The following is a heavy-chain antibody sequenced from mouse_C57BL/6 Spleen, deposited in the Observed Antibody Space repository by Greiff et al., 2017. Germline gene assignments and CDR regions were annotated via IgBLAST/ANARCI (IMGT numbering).Heavy chain of an antibody. J-gene: IGHJ2*01. V-gene: IGHV1-61*01. D-gene: IGHD2-3*01. CDR2: IYPSDSET. CDR3: ARRSDGYFPDC. Sequence: QVQLQQPGAELVRPGSSVKLSCKASGYTFTSYWMDWVKQRPGQGLEWIGNIYPSDSETHYNQKFKDKATLTVDKSSSTAYMQLNSLTSEDSAVYYCARRSDGYFPDCRGQGTTLAVSS. CDR1: GYTFTSYW.